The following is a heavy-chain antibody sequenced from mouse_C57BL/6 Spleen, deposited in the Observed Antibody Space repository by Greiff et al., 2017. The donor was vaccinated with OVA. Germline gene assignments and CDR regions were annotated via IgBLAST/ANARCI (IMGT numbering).Heavy chain of an antibody. V-gene: IGHV1-55*01. CDR3: ASVYYDYDGGYFDY. CDR2: IYPGSGST. CDR1: GYTFTSYW. D-gene: IGHD2-4*01. J-gene: IGHJ2*01. Sequence: VQLQQSGAELVKPGASVKMSCKASGYTFTSYWITWVKQRPGQGLEWIGDIYPGSGSTNYNEKFKSKATLTVDTSSSTAYMQLSSLTSEDSAVYYCASVYYDYDGGYFDYWGQGTTLTVSS.